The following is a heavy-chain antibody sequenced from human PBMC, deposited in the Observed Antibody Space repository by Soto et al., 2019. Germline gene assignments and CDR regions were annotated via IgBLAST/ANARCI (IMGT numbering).Heavy chain of an antibody. V-gene: IGHV3-74*01. Sequence: PGGSLRLSCAASGFTFSNYWMHWVRQVPGRGLVWVSRISHDGSGTSYADSVKGRFTISRDSAKNTVYLQMNSLRAEDTAVYYCGSVLEYWGHGTLVTVSS. CDR3: GSVLEY. CDR1: GFTFSNYW. J-gene: IGHJ4*01. CDR2: ISHDGSGT.